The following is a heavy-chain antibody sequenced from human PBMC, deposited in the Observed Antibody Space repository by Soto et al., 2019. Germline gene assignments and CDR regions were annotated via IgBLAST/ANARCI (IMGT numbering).Heavy chain of an antibody. Sequence: ASVKVSCKASGYTFTSYAMHWVRQAPGQRLEWMGWINAGNGNTKYSQKFQGRVTITRDTSASTAYMELSSLRSEDTAVYYCARDKLAARPGWFDPWGQGTLVTVSS. D-gene: IGHD6-6*01. CDR1: GYTFTSYA. J-gene: IGHJ5*02. CDR3: ARDKLAARPGWFDP. CDR2: INAGNGNT. V-gene: IGHV1-3*01.